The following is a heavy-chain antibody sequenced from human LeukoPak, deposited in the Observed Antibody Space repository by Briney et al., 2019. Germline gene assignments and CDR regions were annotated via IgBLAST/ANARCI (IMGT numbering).Heavy chain of an antibody. Sequence: GGSLRLSCTPSGFTFSSHAMSWVRQAPGKGLEWVSAISGSGGSTYYADSVKGRFTISRDNSKNTLYLQMNSLRAEDTAVYYCAKDRTASDYWGQGTLVTVSS. V-gene: IGHV3-23*01. CDR1: GFTFSSHA. CDR2: ISGSGGST. CDR3: AKDRTASDY. J-gene: IGHJ4*02.